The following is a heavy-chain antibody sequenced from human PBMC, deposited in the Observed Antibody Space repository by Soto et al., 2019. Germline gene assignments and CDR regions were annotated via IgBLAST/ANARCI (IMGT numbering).Heavy chain of an antibody. J-gene: IGHJ4*02. Sequence: SETLSLSCAIYGASFSPYHWSWIRQSPGKGLEWIGEVNLSGNTYYNPSFKTRVTMSVDASKNQFSLKMGSLTAADTAIYYCARSPTFYNYVWGNSTYWGQGALVTVSS. CDR3: ARSPTFYNYVWGNSTY. V-gene: IGHV4-34*01. CDR1: GASFSPYH. D-gene: IGHD3-16*01. CDR2: VNLSGNT.